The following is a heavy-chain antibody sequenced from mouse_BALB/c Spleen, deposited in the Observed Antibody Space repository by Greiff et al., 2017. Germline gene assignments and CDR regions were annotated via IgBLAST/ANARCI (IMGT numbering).Heavy chain of an antibody. V-gene: IGHV3-2*02. D-gene: IGHD3-3*01. Sequence: EVQLQESGPGLVKPSQSLSLTCTVTGYSITSDYAWNWIRQFPGNKLEWMGYISYSGSTSYNPSLKSRISITRDTSKNQFFLQLNSVTTEDTATYYCASVRAFAYWGQGTLVTVSA. CDR1: GYSITSDYA. J-gene: IGHJ3*01. CDR2: ISYSGST. CDR3: ASVRAFAY.